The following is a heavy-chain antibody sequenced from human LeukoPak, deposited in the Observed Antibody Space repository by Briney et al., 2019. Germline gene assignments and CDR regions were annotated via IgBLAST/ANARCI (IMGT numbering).Heavy chain of an antibody. V-gene: IGHV3-30*18. Sequence: GGSLRLSCAASGFTFSRYGMHWVRQTPGKGLEWVAIISYDESNKYYADSVKGRFTISRDNAKNTLFLQMNSLRPEDTAVYYCAKHPGDFTGIVKYYYMDVWGKGTTVTVSS. CDR1: GFTFSRYG. CDR3: AKHPGDFTGIVKYYYMDV. J-gene: IGHJ6*03. CDR2: ISYDESNK. D-gene: IGHD1-26*01.